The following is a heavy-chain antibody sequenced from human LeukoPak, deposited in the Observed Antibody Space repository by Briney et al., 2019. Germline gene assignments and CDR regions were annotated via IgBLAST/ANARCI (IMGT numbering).Heavy chain of an antibody. Sequence: SETLSLTCAVYGGSFSGYYWSWIRQPPGKGLEWIGEINHSGSTNYNPSLKSRVTISVDTSKNQFSLKLSSVTAADTAVYYCARERGRYFDWLPQKYYFDYRGQGTLVTVSS. J-gene: IGHJ4*02. CDR3: ARERGRYFDWLPQKYYFDY. D-gene: IGHD3-9*01. V-gene: IGHV4-34*01. CDR2: INHSGST. CDR1: GGSFSGYY.